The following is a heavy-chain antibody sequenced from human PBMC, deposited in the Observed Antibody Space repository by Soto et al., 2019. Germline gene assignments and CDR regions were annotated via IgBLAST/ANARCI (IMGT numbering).Heavy chain of an antibody. J-gene: IGHJ5*02. CDR2: IYYSGST. Sequence: QVQLQESGPGLVKPSQTLSLTCTVSGGSISSGDYYWSWIRQPPGKGLEWIGYIYYSGSTYYNPSLKSRVTISVDTSKNQFSLKLSSVTAADTAVYYCARGTIVVVVEDLGWCDPWGQGTLVTVSS. D-gene: IGHD2-15*01. V-gene: IGHV4-30-4*01. CDR1: GGSISSGDYY. CDR3: ARGTIVVVVEDLGWCDP.